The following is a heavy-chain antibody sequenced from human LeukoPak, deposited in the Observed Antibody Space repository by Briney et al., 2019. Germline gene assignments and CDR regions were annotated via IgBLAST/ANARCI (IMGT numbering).Heavy chain of an antibody. D-gene: IGHD6-13*01. CDR2: IWYDGSNK. Sequence: GGSLRLSCAASGFTFSSYGMHWVRQAPGKRLEWVAVIWYDGSNKYYADSVKGRFTISRDNSKNTLYLQMNSLRAEDTAVYYCARDTAAYDAFDIWGQGTMVTVSS. CDR1: GFTFSSYG. V-gene: IGHV3-33*01. CDR3: ARDTAAYDAFDI. J-gene: IGHJ3*02.